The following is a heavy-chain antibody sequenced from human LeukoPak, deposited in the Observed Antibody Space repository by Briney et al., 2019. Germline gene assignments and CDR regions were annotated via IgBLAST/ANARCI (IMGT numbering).Heavy chain of an antibody. V-gene: IGHV4-4*07. J-gene: IGHJ6*02. CDR2: IYSSGST. Sequence: SETLSLTCTVSGGSISNFYWSWIRQPAGKTLEWMGRIYSSGSTNYNPSLKSRVTISLDPSKNHFSLTLSSVTAADTAVYYCARLNLQNSNGMDVWGQGTTVIVSS. D-gene: IGHD2/OR15-2a*01. CDR3: ARLNLQNSNGMDV. CDR1: GGSISNFY.